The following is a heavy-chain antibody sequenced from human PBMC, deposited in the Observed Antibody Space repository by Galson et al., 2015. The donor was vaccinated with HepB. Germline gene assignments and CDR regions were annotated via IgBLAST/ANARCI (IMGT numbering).Heavy chain of an antibody. CDR1: GFTVSSNY. CDR3: ARGNPAVVTAVALRRQYYFDY. Sequence: LILSCAASGFTVSSNYMSWVRQAPGKGLEWIGYIYHSGSTYYNPSLKSRVTISVDRSKNQFSLKLSSVTAADTAVYYCARGNPAVVTAVALRRQYYFDYWGQGTLVTVSS. D-gene: IGHD2-21*02. V-gene: IGHV4-30-2*01. CDR2: IYHSGST. J-gene: IGHJ4*02.